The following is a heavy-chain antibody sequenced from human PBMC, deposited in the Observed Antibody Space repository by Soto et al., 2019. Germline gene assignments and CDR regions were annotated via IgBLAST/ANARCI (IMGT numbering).Heavy chain of an antibody. Sequence: EVQLLESGGGLVQPGGSLRLSCAASGFTFSSYVMNRVRQAPGKGLEWVAAISGSGGSTYYGDSVEGRFTVSRDNPKNTLYLQMNSLRAEDTAVYYCARGPRAPPPHDYGMDVWGQGTTVTVSS. CDR2: ISGSGGST. CDR1: GFTFSSYV. CDR3: ARGPRAPPPHDYGMDV. J-gene: IGHJ6*02. V-gene: IGHV3-23*01.